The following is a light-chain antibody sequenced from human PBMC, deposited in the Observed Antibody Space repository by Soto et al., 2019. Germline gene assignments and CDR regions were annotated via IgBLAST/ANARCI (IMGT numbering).Light chain of an antibody. CDR1: QSSSTW. CDR3: QQYNTYPLT. Sequence: DIQMTQSPSTLSASVGDRVTITCRASQSSSTWLAWYQQKPGKAPKLLIYKASSLEAGVPSRFSGSGSGTEFNITISSLQPDDFATYYCQQYNTYPLTFGGGTTVEIK. CDR2: KAS. V-gene: IGKV1-5*03. J-gene: IGKJ4*01.